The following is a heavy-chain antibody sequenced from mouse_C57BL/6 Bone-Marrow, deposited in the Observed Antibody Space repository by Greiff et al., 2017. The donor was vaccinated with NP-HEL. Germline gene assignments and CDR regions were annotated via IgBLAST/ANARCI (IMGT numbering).Heavy chain of an antibody. D-gene: IGHD1-1*01. Sequence: EVKLVESGGGLVKPGGSLKLSCAASGFTFSDYGMHWVRQAPEKGLEWVAYISSGSSTIYYADTVKGRFTISRDNAKNTLFLQMTSLRSEDTAMYYCARITTVVATFHWYFDVWGTGTTVTVSS. J-gene: IGHJ1*03. CDR2: ISSGSSTI. CDR3: ARITTVVATFHWYFDV. CDR1: GFTFSDYG. V-gene: IGHV5-17*01.